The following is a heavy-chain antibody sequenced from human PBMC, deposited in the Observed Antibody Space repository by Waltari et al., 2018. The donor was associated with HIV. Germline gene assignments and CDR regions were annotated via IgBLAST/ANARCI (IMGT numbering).Heavy chain of an antibody. V-gene: IGHV4-34*01. Sequence: QVQLQQWGEGLLKPSETLSLTCAVSGGSLSGYYWSWVRQPPGKGLEWIGEINHSGSTNYNPSLKSRVTISVDTSKNQFSLKLSSVTAADTAVYYCARGGWIRQQHFDYWGQGTLVTVSS. CDR1: GGSLSGYY. CDR3: ARGGWIRQQHFDY. J-gene: IGHJ4*02. CDR2: INHSGST. D-gene: IGHD2-2*03.